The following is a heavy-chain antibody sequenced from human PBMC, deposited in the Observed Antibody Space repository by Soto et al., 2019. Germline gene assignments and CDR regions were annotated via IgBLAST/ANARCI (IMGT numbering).Heavy chain of an antibody. V-gene: IGHV1-69*01. Sequence: QMQLEQSGAEVKQPGSSVRVSCKTSGGTFSTYAINWVRQAPGQGLEWMGAIIPLFGTADYSQKFQGRVTITADESTSTAYMELSSLRSDDTAVYFCARPKGTYSSGYYYFDFWGQGTRVTVSS. CDR1: GGTFSTYA. CDR2: IIPLFGTA. CDR3: ARPKGTYSSGYYYFDF. D-gene: IGHD6-19*01. J-gene: IGHJ4*02.